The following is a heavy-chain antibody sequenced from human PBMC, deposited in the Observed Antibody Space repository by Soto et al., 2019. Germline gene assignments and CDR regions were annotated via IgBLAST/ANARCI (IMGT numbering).Heavy chain of an antibody. V-gene: IGHV3-72*01. Sequence: GGSLRLSCAASGFSFSDHYMDWVRQAPVKGLEWLGRIRNKANGYTTESAASVRGRISISRDDSKNSLFLQVTNLKIEDTAVYFCAKEATNDQWELLHFDSWGQGNLVTVSS. D-gene: IGHD1-26*01. CDR3: AKEATNDQWELLHFDS. J-gene: IGHJ4*02. CDR2: IRNKANGYTT. CDR1: GFSFSDHY.